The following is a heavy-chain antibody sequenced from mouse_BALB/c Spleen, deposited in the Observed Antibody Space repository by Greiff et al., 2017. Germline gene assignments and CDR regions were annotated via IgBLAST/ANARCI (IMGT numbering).Heavy chain of an antibody. CDR1: GFNIKDTY. J-gene: IGHJ2*01. D-gene: IGHD1-1*01. Sequence: EVKLVESGAELVKPGASVKLSCTASGFNIKDTYMHWVKQRPEQGLEWIGRIDPANGNTKYDPKFQGKATITADTSSNTAYLQLSSLTSEDTAVYYCARGLLRSPFDYWGQGTTLTVSS. V-gene: IGHV14-3*02. CDR2: IDPANGNT. CDR3: ARGLLRSPFDY.